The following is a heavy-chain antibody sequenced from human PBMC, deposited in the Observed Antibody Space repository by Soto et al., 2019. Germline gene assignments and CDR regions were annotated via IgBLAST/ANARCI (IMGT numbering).Heavy chain of an antibody. CDR1: GFTFSSYS. Sequence: EVQLVESGGGLVKPGGSLRLSCAASGFTFSSYSMNWVRQAPGKGLEWVSSISSSSSYIYYADSVKGRFTISRDNAKNSLYLQMNSLGAEDTAVYYCARDPYSSSSDYYYGMDVWGQGTTVTVSS. V-gene: IGHV3-21*01. J-gene: IGHJ6*02. D-gene: IGHD6-6*01. CDR2: ISSSSSYI. CDR3: ARDPYSSSSDYYYGMDV.